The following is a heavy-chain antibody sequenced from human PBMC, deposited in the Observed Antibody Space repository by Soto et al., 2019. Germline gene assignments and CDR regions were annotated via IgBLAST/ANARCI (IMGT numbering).Heavy chain of an antibody. CDR2: IHSGGST. CDR3: AGVYG. D-gene: IGHD3-10*01. J-gene: IGHJ4*02. V-gene: IGHV3-66*01. CDR1: GFTVSSNY. Sequence: EVQLVESGGGLVQPGGSLRLSCAASGFTVSSNYMSWVRQAPGKGLEWVSVIHSGGSTYYADSVKGRFTISSDNSKNTLYGQTTSLRAGATPVYYCAGVYGWGQGALVTVSS.